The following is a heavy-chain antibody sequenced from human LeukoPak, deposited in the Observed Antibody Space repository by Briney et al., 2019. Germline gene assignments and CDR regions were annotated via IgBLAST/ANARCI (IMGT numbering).Heavy chain of an antibody. D-gene: IGHD5-24*01. CDR1: GDSVSSNSAA. CDR3: AKGHSNGYYYFDS. Sequence: SQTLSLTCVISGDSVSSNSAAWNWIRQSPSRGLEWLGRTYYRSKWYSDYAVSVKSRISINPDTSRNQFSLQVKSVTPEDTAVYYCAKGHSNGYYYFDSWGQGTLVTVSS. V-gene: IGHV6-1*01. CDR2: TYYRSKWYS. J-gene: IGHJ4*02.